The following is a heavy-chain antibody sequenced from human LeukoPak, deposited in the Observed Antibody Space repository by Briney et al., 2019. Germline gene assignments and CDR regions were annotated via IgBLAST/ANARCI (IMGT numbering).Heavy chain of an antibody. D-gene: IGHD6-19*01. Sequence: ASVKVSCKASGYTFTNSYIHWVRQAPGQVLEWMGLINPDGGNTSYAQNFQGRVTLTRDTSISTAYMELSRLRSDDTAVYYCARDMYQWLAFDYWGQGTLVTVSS. CDR1: GYTFTNSY. J-gene: IGHJ4*02. CDR2: INPDGGNT. V-gene: IGHV1-46*01. CDR3: ARDMYQWLAFDY.